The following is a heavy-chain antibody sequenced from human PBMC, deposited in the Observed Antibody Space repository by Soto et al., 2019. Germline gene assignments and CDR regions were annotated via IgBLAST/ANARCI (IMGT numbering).Heavy chain of an antibody. CDR2: ISSSAIYI. D-gene: IGHD3-22*01. J-gene: IGHJ4*02. CDR1: GFNFITYS. Sequence: GGSLRLSCAASGFNFITYSLNWVRQAPGKGLEWVASISSSAIYIDYADSVKGRFTISRDNANNSLYLRMNSLRAEDTATYYCVRDGLDYYDTERLYFDKWGKRPLFTVSS. V-gene: IGHV3-21*01. CDR3: VRDGLDYYDTERLYFDK.